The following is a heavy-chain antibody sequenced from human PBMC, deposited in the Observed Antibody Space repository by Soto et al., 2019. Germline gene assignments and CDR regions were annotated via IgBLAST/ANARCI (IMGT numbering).Heavy chain of an antibody. CDR1: GFTFSSYG. D-gene: IGHD5-18*01. J-gene: IGHJ4*02. CDR2: ISYDGSNK. Sequence: GESLKISCAASGFTFSSYGMHWVRQAPGKGLEWVAVISYDGSNKYYADSVKGRFTISRDNSKNTPYLQMNSLRAEDTAVYYCAKGYSYASGYFDYWGQGTLVTVSS. V-gene: IGHV3-30*18. CDR3: AKGYSYASGYFDY.